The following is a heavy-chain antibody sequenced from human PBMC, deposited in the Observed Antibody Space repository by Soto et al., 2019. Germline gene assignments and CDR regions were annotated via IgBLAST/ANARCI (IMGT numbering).Heavy chain of an antibody. CDR1: GFTFSSYA. CDR2: ISYDGSNK. CDR3: ARYSSSTVFDY. D-gene: IGHD4-17*01. J-gene: IGHJ4*02. V-gene: IGHV3-30-3*01. Sequence: GSLRLSCAASGFTFSSYAMHWLRQAPGKGLEWVAVISYDGSNKYYADSVKGRFTISRDNSKNTLYLQMNSLRAEDTAVYYCARYSSSTVFDYWGQGTLVTVSS.